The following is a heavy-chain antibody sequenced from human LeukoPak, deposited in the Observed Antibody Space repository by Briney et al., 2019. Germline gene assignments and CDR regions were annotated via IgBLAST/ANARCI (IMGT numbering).Heavy chain of an antibody. D-gene: IGHD6-13*01. CDR2: IYYSGST. CDR1: GGSFSGYY. CDR3: ARTSSMLPFDY. Sequence: SETPSLTCAVYGGSFSGYYWSWIRQPPGKGLEWIGSIYYSGSTYYNPSLKSRVTISVDTSKNQFSLKLSSVTAADTAVYYCARTSSMLPFDYWGQGTLVTVSS. J-gene: IGHJ4*02. V-gene: IGHV4-34*01.